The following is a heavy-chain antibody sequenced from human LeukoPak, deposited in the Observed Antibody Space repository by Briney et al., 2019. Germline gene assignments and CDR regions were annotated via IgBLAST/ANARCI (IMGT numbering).Heavy chain of an antibody. CDR2: ISSSSSTI. J-gene: IGHJ4*02. V-gene: IGHV3-48*01. D-gene: IGHD3-3*01. Sequence: PGGSLRLSCAASGFTFSSYSMNWVRQAPGKGLEWVSYISSSSSTIYYADSVKGRFTISRDNAKNSLYLQMNSLRAEDTAVYYCARDVSLRFLEWLHFDYWGQGTLVTVSS. CDR1: GFTFSSYS. CDR3: ARDVSLRFLEWLHFDY.